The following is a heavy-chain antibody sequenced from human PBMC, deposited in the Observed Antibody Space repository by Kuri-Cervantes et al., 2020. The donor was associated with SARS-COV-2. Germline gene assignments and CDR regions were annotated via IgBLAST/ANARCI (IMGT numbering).Heavy chain of an antibody. J-gene: IGHJ3*02. D-gene: IGHD6-19*01. V-gene: IGHV4-39*01. CDR3: VTSLPRSGWDGEDAFDI. CDR2: IYNSGST. CDR1: GGSISSGGYY. Sequence: GSLRLSCEVSGGSISSGGYYWGWIRQPPGKGLEWIGNIYNSGSTYYNPSLKSRVTISVDTSKKQFSLKLSSVTAADTAMYYCVTSLPRSGWDGEDAFDIWGQGTMVTVSS.